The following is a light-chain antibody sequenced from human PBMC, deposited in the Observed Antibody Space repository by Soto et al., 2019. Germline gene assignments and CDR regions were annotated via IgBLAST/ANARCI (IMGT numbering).Light chain of an antibody. J-gene: IGKJ4*01. Sequence: DIQMTQSPSTLSASVGARVTITCRASQSISSWLAWYQQKPGKAPKLLIYDASSLESGVPSRFSGSGSGTDFTLTISCLQSEDFATYYCQQYSGAVTFGGGTKVDIK. CDR1: QSISSW. V-gene: IGKV1-5*01. CDR2: DAS. CDR3: QQYSGAVT.